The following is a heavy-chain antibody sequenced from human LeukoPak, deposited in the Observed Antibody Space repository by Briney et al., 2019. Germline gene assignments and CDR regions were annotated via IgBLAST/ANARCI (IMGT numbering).Heavy chain of an antibody. CDR3: ARGQRSYYGMDV. CDR2: TYYRSKWYN. CDR1: GDSVSSNSAA. D-gene: IGHD6-25*01. Sequence: SQTLSLTCVLSGDSVSSNSAAWNWIRQSPSRGLEWLGRTYYRSKWYNDFAVSVNSRITINPDTSKNQFSLQPNSVTPEDTAVYYCARGQRSYYGMDVWGQGTTVTVSS. J-gene: IGHJ6*02. V-gene: IGHV6-1*01.